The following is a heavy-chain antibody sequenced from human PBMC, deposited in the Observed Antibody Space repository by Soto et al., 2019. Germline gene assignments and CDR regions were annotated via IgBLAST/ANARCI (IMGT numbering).Heavy chain of an antibody. CDR1: GFSISSGFY. V-gene: IGHV4-38-2*02. CDR2: IYHSGTT. Sequence: PSETLSLTCNVSGFSISSGFYWGWVRQPPGKGLEWIGAIYHSGTTYFNPSLKSRVTMTIDRAKNQFYLSLASVAAADTAMYYCARGMNPQDYWGQGTMVTVSS. D-gene: IGHD6-13*01. CDR3: ARGMNPQDY. J-gene: IGHJ4*02.